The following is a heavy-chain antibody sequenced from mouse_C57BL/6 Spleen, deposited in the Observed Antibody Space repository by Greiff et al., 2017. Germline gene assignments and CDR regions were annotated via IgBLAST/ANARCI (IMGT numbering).Heavy chain of an antibody. CDR2: ILPGSGNT. J-gene: IGHJ2*01. D-gene: IGHD5-1-1*01. CDR1: GLNFTGNW. CDR3: ARPIPEDC. Sequence: VKLQESGAELMRPGASVKFSCRATGLNFTGNWIEGVKQEPEQGLGWIGEILPGSGNTNYNAKFKGKATFTADTTSNTAYMQLSSLTTEDSAIYYCARPIPEDCWGQGTTRTVSS. V-gene: IGHV1-9*01.